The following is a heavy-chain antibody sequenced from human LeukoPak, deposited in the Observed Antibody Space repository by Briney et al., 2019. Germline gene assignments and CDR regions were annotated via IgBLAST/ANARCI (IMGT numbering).Heavy chain of an antibody. Sequence: SVKVSCKASGYTFTGCYMHWVRQAPGQGLEWMGWINPNSGGTIYARKFQGRVTMTRDTSISTAYMELSRLRSDDTAVYYCARAGQEEMDPYDAFDIWGQGTMVTVSS. CDR1: GYTFTGCY. J-gene: IGHJ3*02. CDR2: INPNSGGT. D-gene: IGHD5-24*01. V-gene: IGHV1-2*02. CDR3: ARAGQEEMDPYDAFDI.